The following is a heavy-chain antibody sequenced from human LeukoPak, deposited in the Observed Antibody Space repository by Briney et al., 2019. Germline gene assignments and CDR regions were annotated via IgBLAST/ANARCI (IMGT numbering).Heavy chain of an antibody. J-gene: IGHJ4*02. D-gene: IGHD5-24*01. Sequence: HPGGSLRLSCATSGFTVSSRYMSWIRQAPGKGLEWVAVLRKVGTTFYTDSVKGRFTISRDTSKNTLNLQMNSLRAEDTAVYYCAREGEKGDGYNHGLDYWGQGTLVTVSS. CDR3: AREGEKGDGYNHGLDY. CDR2: LRKVGTT. V-gene: IGHV3-53*01. CDR1: GFTVSSRY.